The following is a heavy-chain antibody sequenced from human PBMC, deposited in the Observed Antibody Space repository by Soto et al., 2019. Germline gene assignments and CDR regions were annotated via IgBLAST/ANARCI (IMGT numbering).Heavy chain of an antibody. CDR3: ARRVLSAYNWNYVSRFDP. CDR1: GGSISSSSYY. D-gene: IGHD1-7*01. V-gene: IGHV4-39*01. Sequence: AETLSLTCTVSGGSISSSSYYWGWIRQPPGKGLEWIGSIYYSGSTYYNPSLKSRVTISVDTSKNQFSLKLSSVTAADTAVYYCARRVLSAYNWNYVSRFDPWGQGTLVTVSS. CDR2: IYYSGST. J-gene: IGHJ5*02.